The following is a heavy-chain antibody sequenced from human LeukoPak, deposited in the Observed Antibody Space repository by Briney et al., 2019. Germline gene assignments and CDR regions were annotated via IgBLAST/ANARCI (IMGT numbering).Heavy chain of an antibody. CDR2: VSYDGSNK. CDR3: AKVRDTRDWYKDAFDI. Sequence: GGSLRLSCAASGFTFSSYAMHWVRQAPGRGLEWVAVVSYDGSNKFYPDSVKGRFAISRDNSRNTVYLQMNSLRAEDTAVYYCAKVRDTRDWYKDAFDIWGQGTRVTVSS. V-gene: IGHV3-30*09. CDR1: GFTFSSYA. J-gene: IGHJ3*02. D-gene: IGHD6-19*01.